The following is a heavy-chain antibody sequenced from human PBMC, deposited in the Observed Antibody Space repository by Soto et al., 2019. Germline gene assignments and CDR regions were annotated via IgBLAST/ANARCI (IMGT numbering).Heavy chain of an antibody. J-gene: IGHJ4*02. CDR3: TRGHGSGSNLY. V-gene: IGHV1-18*01. Sequence: QVQMVQSGGEVKKPGASVKVSCKASGYTFSSYGISWVRQAPGQGLEWMGWISVYNGSTNYAQNFQGRVTLTSDTFTNTAYMGLRSLRSDDTAVYYCTRGHGSGSNLYWGQGTLVTVSS. CDR1: GYTFSSYG. CDR2: ISVYNGST. D-gene: IGHD3-10*01.